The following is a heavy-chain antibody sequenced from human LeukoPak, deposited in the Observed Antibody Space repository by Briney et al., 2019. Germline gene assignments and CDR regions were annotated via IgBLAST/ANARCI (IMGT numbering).Heavy chain of an antibody. D-gene: IGHD3-10*01. Sequence: ASVKVSCKASGYTFSGYFMHWVRQAPGQGLEWMGWINSDNGGTHYAQKFQDRVTMTRDTSISTVYMELSRLTSDDTAVYYCAREGVTVVRGVKGIDYRGQGILVTVSS. J-gene: IGHJ4*02. CDR2: INSDNGGT. CDR1: GYTFSGYF. V-gene: IGHV1-2*02. CDR3: AREGVTVVRGVKGIDY.